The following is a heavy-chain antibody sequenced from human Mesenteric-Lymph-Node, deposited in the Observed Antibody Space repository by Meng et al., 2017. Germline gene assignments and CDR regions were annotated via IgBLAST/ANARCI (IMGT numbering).Heavy chain of an antibody. D-gene: IGHD1-26*01. CDR2: ISHSGST. V-gene: IGHV4-38-2*02. CDR1: GYPISSGYY. CDR3: ARGWELPDDAFDI. Sequence: GSLRLSCTVSGYPISSGYYWGWTRQPPGKGLEWIGSISHSGSTYYNPSLKSRVTISVDTSKNQFSLKLSSVTAADTAVYYCARGWELPDDAFDIWGQGTMVTVSS. J-gene: IGHJ3*02.